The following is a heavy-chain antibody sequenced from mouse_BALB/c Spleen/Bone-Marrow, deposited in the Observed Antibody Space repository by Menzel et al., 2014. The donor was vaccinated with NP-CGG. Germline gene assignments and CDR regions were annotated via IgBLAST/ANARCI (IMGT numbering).Heavy chain of an antibody. V-gene: IGHV1-26*01. J-gene: IGHJ3*01. CDR2: INPYNGAT. CDR3: ASFGFAY. Sequence: VQLKDSGPELVKPGASVKISCRASGYSFTDYYMHWVKQSHVKSLEWIGRINPYNGATSYNQNFKDKASLTVDKSSRTAYMELHSLTSEDSAVYYCASFGFAYWGQGTLVTVS. CDR1: GYSFTDYY.